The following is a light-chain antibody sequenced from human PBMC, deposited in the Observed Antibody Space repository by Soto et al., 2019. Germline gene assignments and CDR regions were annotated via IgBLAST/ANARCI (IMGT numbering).Light chain of an antibody. J-gene: IGKJ1*01. Sequence: EIVLTQFPGTLSLSPGERATLSCRASQSVGRNYVAWYQQKPGQAPRVIIYAASNRASGIPDRFSGSGSGSDFTLTTSRLEPEDFAVYYCQQYGTSPWAFGQGTKVEIK. CDR2: AAS. CDR1: QSVGRNY. V-gene: IGKV3-20*01. CDR3: QQYGTSPWA.